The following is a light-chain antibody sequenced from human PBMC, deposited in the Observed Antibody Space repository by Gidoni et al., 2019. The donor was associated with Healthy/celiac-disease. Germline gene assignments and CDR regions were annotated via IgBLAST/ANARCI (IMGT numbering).Light chain of an antibody. CDR2: WAS. CDR1: QSVLYSSNNKNY. CDR3: QQYYSTPCT. Sequence: DIVMTQSPDSLAVSLGERATINCKSSQSVLYSSNNKNYLAWYQQKPGQPPKLLIYWASTRESGVPDRFSGSGSGTDFTLTISSLQAEDVAVYYCQQYYSTPCTFXPXTKVXIK. V-gene: IGKV4-1*01. J-gene: IGKJ3*01.